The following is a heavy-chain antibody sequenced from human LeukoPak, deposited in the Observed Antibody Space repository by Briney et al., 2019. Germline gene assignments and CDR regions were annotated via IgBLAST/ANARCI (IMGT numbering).Heavy chain of an antibody. Sequence: SETLSLTCAVSGDSISNYCWSWIRQPPGKGLEWIGCIYYSGTTYYNPSLKSRVTISLDTSKNQFSLKLTSVTAADTAVYYCARTTEGGYTYDYFYYYYMDVGGKGTTVTIS. J-gene: IGHJ6*03. D-gene: IGHD5-18*01. CDR2: IYYSGTT. CDR1: GDSISNYC. CDR3: ARTTEGGYTYDYFYYYYMDV. V-gene: IGHV4-59*01.